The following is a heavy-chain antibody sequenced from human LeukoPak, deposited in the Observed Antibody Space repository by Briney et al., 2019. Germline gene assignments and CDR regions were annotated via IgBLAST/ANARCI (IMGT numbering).Heavy chain of an antibody. CDR2: ISSSSSYI. Sequence: PGGSLRLSCAASVFTFSSYSMNWVRQAPGKGLEWVSSISSSSSYIYYADSVKGRFTISRDNAKNSLYLQMNSMRAEDTAVYYCASSVVATTRPFDYWGQGTLVTVSS. CDR3: ASSVVATTRPFDY. CDR1: VFTFSSYS. V-gene: IGHV3-21*01. D-gene: IGHD5-12*01. J-gene: IGHJ4*02.